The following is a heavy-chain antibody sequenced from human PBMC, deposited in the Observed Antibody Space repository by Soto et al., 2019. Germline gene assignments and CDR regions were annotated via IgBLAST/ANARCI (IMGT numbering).Heavy chain of an antibody. Sequence: VASVKVSCKASGYTFTSYGISWVRQAPGQGLEWMGWISAYNGNTNYAQKLQGRVTMTTDTSTSTAYMELRSLRSDDTAVYYCARERCSGSYAPLCAFDIWGQGTMVTVSS. V-gene: IGHV1-18*01. CDR1: GYTFTSYG. J-gene: IGHJ3*02. CDR3: ARERCSGSYAPLCAFDI. CDR2: ISAYNGNT. D-gene: IGHD1-26*01.